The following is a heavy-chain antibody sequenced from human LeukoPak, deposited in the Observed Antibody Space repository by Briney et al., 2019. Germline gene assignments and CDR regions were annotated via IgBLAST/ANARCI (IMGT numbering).Heavy chain of an antibody. CDR2: ISGSSTTI. Sequence: PGGSLRLSGAASGFTFSDYYMSWIRQAAGKGLEWLAYISGSSTTIYYADSVKGRFTISRDNANNSLYLQMKSLTAEDTAVYYCARASSPWFRVERAFDPWGQGTLVTVSS. J-gene: IGHJ5*02. D-gene: IGHD3-10*01. CDR3: ARASSPWFRVERAFDP. CDR1: GFTFSDYY. V-gene: IGHV3-11*01.